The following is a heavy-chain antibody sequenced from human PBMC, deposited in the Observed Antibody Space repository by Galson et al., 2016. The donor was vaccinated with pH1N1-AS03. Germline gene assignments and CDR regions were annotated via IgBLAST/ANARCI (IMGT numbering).Heavy chain of an antibody. D-gene: IGHD5-18*01. J-gene: IGHJ4*02. CDR3: AKVYSKWSYGLEHLDS. Sequence: SLRLSCAASGFIFSDYAMTWVRQAPGKGLDWISLITGSGDSTYYADSVRGRFTISRDNSKNTLYLQMNSLRPEDTAVYYCAKVYSKWSYGLEHLDSWGQGTLVTVSS. CDR1: GFIFSDYA. V-gene: IGHV3-23*01. CDR2: ITGSGDST.